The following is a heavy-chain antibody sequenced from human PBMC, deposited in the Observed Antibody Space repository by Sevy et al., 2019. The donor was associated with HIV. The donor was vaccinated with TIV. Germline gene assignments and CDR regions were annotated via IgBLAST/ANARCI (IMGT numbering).Heavy chain of an antibody. J-gene: IGHJ4*02. CDR1: GFTFRNHW. CDR3: ARDRRVEYRGIDY. D-gene: IGHD3-10*01. V-gene: IGHV3-7*03. CDR2: IKKDGTNK. Sequence: GGSLRLSCAVSGFTFRNHWMTWVRQAPGKGLEWVANIKKDGTNKFYVDSVMGRFSISRDNAKDLLYLQMNSLRVEDTAVYYCARDRRVEYRGIDYWGQGTLVTVSS.